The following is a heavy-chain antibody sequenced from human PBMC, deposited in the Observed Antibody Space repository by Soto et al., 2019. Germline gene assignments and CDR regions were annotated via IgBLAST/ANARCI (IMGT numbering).Heavy chain of an antibody. CDR1: GYSFTSYW. J-gene: IGHJ4*02. D-gene: IGHD2-2*01. V-gene: IGHV5-51*01. CDR3: ARAEIVLTPAAILGVAGFDY. Sequence: PGESLKISCKGSGYSFTSYWIGWVRQMPGKGLEWMGIIYPGDSDTRYSPSLQGQVTISADKSISHAYLQWSSLKASDTAMYYCARAEIVLTPAAILGVAGFDYWGQGTLVTVSS. CDR2: IYPGDSDT.